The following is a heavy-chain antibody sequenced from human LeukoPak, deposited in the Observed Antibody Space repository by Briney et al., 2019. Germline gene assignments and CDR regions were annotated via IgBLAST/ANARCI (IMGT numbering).Heavy chain of an antibody. CDR1: GYIFTSYW. CDR2: ISPGDSDT. D-gene: IGHD5-24*01. CDR3: ARRNGYNAGALDFDY. V-gene: IGHV5-51*01. J-gene: IGHJ4*02. Sequence: GESLKISCKGSGYIFTSYWIGWVRQMPGKGLEWMGIISPGDSDTAYSPSFQGQVTISVDKSINTAYLQWSSLKASDTAMYYCARRNGYNAGALDFDYWGQGTPVAVSS.